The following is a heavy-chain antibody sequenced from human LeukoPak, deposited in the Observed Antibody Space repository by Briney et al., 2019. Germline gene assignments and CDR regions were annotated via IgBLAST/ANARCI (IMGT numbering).Heavy chain of an antibody. J-gene: IGHJ3*02. CDR3: ARSVEHLGAFDI. Sequence: AASVKVSCKASGYTFTSYDINWVRQATGQGLEWMGWMNPNSGNTGYAQKFQGRVTITRNTSISTAYMELSSLRSEDTAVYYCARSVEHLGAFDIWGQGTMVTVSS. CDR1: GYTFTSYD. D-gene: IGHD2-21*01. V-gene: IGHV1-8*03. CDR2: MNPNSGNT.